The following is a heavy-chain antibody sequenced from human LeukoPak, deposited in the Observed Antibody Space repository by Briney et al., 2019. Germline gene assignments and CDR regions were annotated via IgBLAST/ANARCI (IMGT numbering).Heavy chain of an antibody. CDR2: IYTSGST. V-gene: IGHV4-4*07. CDR1: GGSISSYY. CDR3: ARAYCSGGSCYSRRMAFDI. Sequence: SETLSLTCTVSGGSISSYYWSWIRQPAGKGLEWIGRIYTSGSTNYNPSLKSRVTMSVDTSKNQFSLKLSSVTAADTAVYYCARAYCSGGSCYSRRMAFDIWGQGTMVTVSS. D-gene: IGHD2-15*01. J-gene: IGHJ3*02.